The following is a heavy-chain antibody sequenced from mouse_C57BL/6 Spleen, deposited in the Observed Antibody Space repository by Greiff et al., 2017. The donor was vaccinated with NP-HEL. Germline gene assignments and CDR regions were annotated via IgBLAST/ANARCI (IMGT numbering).Heavy chain of an antibody. D-gene: IGHD2-5*01. Sequence: QVQLKQPGAELVRPGTSVKLSCKASGYTFTSYWMHWVKQRPGQGLEWIGVIDPSDSYTNYNQKFKGKATLTVDTSSSTAYMQLSSLTSEDSAVYYCARGGSNYAWFAYWGQGTLVTVSA. CDR1: GYTFTSYW. CDR3: ARGGSNYAWFAY. CDR2: IDPSDSYT. J-gene: IGHJ3*01. V-gene: IGHV1-59*01.